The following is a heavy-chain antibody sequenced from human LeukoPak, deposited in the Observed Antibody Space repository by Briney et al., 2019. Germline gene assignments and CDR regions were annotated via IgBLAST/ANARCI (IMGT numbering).Heavy chain of an antibody. D-gene: IGHD3-9*01. Sequence: SETLSLTCTVSGGSITSGGYYWSWIRQHPGKGLKWIGYIYYSGGTYYNPSLKSRAAISVDTSKNQFSLKLSSVTAADTAVYYCARDVGRGYDILTGYDGRAFDIWGQGTMVTFSS. CDR1: GGSITSGGYY. V-gene: IGHV4-31*03. CDR2: IYYSGGT. J-gene: IGHJ3*02. CDR3: ARDVGRGYDILTGYDGRAFDI.